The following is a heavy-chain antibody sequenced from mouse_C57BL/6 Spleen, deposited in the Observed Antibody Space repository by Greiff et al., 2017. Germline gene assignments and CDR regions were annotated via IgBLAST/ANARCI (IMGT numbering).Heavy chain of an antibody. CDR1: GYTFTSYW. Sequence: VQLQQPGAELVKPGASVKMSCKASGYTFTSYWITWVKQRPGQGLEWIGDIYPGSGSTNYNEKFKSKATLTVDTSSSTAYMQLSSLTSEDSAVYYCARRSYYDYDGPLFAYWGQGTLVTVSA. J-gene: IGHJ3*01. CDR3: ARRSYYDYDGPLFAY. D-gene: IGHD2-4*01. V-gene: IGHV1-55*01. CDR2: IYPGSGST.